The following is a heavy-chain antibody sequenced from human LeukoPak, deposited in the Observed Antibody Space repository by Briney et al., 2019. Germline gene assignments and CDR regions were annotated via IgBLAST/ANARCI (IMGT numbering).Heavy chain of an antibody. D-gene: IGHD3-16*02. CDR1: GGSISSYY. J-gene: IGHJ6*03. CDR2: IYYSGST. V-gene: IGHV4-59*01. CDR3: ARGGGGLRLGELSLGMGNYYYMDV. Sequence: SETLSLTCTVSGGSISSYYWSWIRQPLGKGLEWIGYIYYSGSTNYNPSLKSRVTISVDTSKNQFSLKLSSVTAADTAVYYCARGGGGLRLGELSLGMGNYYYMDVWGKGTTVTISS.